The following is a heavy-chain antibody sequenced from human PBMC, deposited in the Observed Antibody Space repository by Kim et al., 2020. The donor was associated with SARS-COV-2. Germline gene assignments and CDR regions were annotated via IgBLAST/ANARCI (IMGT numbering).Heavy chain of an antibody. CDR3: ARDQNPEYSSPFGWDY. Sequence: VKGRFTISRDNSKNTLYLQMNSLRAEDTAVYYCARDQNPEYSSPFGWDYWGQGTLVTVSS. J-gene: IGHJ4*02. V-gene: IGHV3-30*07. D-gene: IGHD6-6*01.